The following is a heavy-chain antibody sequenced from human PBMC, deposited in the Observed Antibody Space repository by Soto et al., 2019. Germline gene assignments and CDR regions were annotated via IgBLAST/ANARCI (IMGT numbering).Heavy chain of an antibody. J-gene: IGHJ5*02. Sequence: ASVKVSCKASGYTFTSYAMHWVRQAHGQRLEWMGWINAGNGNTKYSQKFQGRVTITRDTSASTAYMELSSLRSEDTAVYYCARGFRSGDYVWGSYPFPDWFDPWGQGTLVTVSS. CDR3: ARGFRSGDYVWGSYPFPDWFDP. CDR1: GYTFTSYA. CDR2: INAGNGNT. V-gene: IGHV1-3*01. D-gene: IGHD3-16*02.